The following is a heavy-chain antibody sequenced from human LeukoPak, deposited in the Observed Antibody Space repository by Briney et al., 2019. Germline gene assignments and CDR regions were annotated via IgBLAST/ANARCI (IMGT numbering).Heavy chain of an antibody. CDR3: ARDCSGRGSSWWGFDP. CDR2: INPNSGGT. D-gene: IGHD6-13*01. J-gene: IGHJ5*02. V-gene: IGHV1-2*04. Sequence: GASVKVSCKASGYTFTGYYMHWVRQAPGQGLEWMGWINPNSGGTNYAQKFQGWVTMTRDTSISTAYMELGRLRSDDTAVYYCARDCSGRGSSWWGFDPWGQGTLVTVSP. CDR1: GYTFTGYY.